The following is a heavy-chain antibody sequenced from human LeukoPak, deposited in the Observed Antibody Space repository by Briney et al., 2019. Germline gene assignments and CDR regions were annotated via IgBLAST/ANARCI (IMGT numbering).Heavy chain of an antibody. CDR3: ARDLTFGGVIATPDAFDI. Sequence: SETLSLTCTVSGYSISSGYYWGWIRQPPGKGLEWIGSIYHSGSTYYNPSLKSRVTISVDTSKNQFSLKLSSVTAADTAVYYCARDLTFGGVIATPDAFDIWGQGTMVTVSS. J-gene: IGHJ3*02. CDR1: GYSISSGYY. CDR2: IYHSGST. V-gene: IGHV4-38-2*02. D-gene: IGHD3-16*02.